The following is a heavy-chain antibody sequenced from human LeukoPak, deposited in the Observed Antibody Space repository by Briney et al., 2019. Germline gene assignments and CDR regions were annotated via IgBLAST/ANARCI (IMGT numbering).Heavy chain of an antibody. Sequence: KPSETLSLTCTVSGVSVNSGSYYWNWIRQPPGKGLEWIGYIYYSGGTNYNPSLKSRVTISVDTSKNQFSLKLTSVTAADTAVYYCASSRGKNWNFDYWGQGTLVTVSS. CDR3: ASSRGKNWNFDY. V-gene: IGHV4-61*01. D-gene: IGHD1-1*01. CDR1: GVSVNSGSYY. J-gene: IGHJ4*02. CDR2: IYYSGGT.